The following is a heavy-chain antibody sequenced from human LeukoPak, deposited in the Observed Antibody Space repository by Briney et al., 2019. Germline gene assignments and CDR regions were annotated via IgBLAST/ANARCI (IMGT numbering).Heavy chain of an antibody. CDR1: GFTFSSYA. J-gene: IGHJ6*04. D-gene: IGHD2-15*01. V-gene: IGHV3-23*01. Sequence: GGSLRLSCAASGFTFSSYAMSWVRQAPGKGLEWVSGISGSGGSTYYADSVKGRFTISRDNSEDTLYLQIITLRAVDTAVYYCARNRLRATATYMDVWGKGTTVTVSS. CDR2: ISGSGGST. CDR3: ARNRLRATATYMDV.